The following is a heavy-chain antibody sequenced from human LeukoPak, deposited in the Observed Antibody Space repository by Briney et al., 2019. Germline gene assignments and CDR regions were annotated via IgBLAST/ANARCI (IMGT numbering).Heavy chain of an antibody. D-gene: IGHD2-21*01. CDR3: AKSDCGSDGCKLLNY. CDR2: INGSGDAI. CDR1: GFMFSHHT. J-gene: IGHJ4*02. V-gene: IGHV3-23*01. Sequence: VGSLRLSCAASGFMFSHHTMTWVRQAPGKGLEWVSSINGSGDAITYADSVMGRFTISRDNSKNTVSLQMNSLRAEDSAVYYCAKSDCGSDGCKLLNYWGQGTLVTASS.